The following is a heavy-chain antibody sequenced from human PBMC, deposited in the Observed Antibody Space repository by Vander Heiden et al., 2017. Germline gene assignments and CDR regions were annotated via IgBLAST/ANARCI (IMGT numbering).Heavy chain of an antibody. V-gene: IGHV1-46*01. CDR1: GYTFTSYY. Sequence: QVQLVQSGAEVTNPGASVKVSCKASGYTFTSYYMSWLRQATRQGLEWMGIINPSGGTTNYAQKFQGRVTMTRDTSTSTVYMELSSLRSEDTAMYYCARDTVLSGYLTLDYWGQGTLVTVSS. J-gene: IGHJ4*02. D-gene: IGHD5-12*01. CDR3: ARDTVLSGYLTLDY. CDR2: INPSGGTT.